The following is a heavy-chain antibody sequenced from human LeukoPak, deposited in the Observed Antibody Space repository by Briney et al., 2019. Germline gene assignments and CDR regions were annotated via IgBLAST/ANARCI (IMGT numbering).Heavy chain of an antibody. CDR1: GFTFDDYA. D-gene: IGHD2-2*01. J-gene: IGHJ4*02. CDR2: ISGDGGST. Sequence: GAPRLSCAASGFTFDDYAMHWVRQAPGKGLEWVSLISGDGGSTYYADSVKGRFTISRDNSKNSLYLQMNSLRTEDTALYYCAKFYLRYCSSTSCYQDFDYWGQGTLVTVSS. CDR3: AKFYLRYCSSTSCYQDFDY. V-gene: IGHV3-43*02.